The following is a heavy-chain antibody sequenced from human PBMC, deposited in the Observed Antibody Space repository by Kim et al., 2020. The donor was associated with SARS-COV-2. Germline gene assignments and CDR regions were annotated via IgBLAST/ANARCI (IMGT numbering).Heavy chain of an antibody. J-gene: IGHJ4*02. CDR1: GGSISSYY. CDR2: IYYSGST. V-gene: IGHV4-59*01. D-gene: IGHD6-19*01. Sequence: SETLSLTCTVSGGSISSYYWSWIRQPPGKGLEWIGYIYYSGSTNYNPSLKSRVTISVDTSKNQFSLKLSSVTAADTAVYYCARDSGGVGIAVAGFDYWGQGTLVTVSS. CDR3: ARDSGGVGIAVAGFDY.